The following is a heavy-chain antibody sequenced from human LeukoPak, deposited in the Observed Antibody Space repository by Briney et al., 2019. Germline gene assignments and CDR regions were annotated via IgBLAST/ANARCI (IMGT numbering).Heavy chain of an antibody. V-gene: IGHV4-59*01. D-gene: IGHD6-19*01. Sequence: KPSETLCLTCTVSGGSISSYYWSWIRQPPGKGLEWIGYIYYSGSTNYNPSLKSRVTISVDTSKNQFTLKLSSVTAADTAVYYCARYPPYSSGWYWFDYWGQGTLVTVSS. CDR3: ARYPPYSSGWYWFDY. J-gene: IGHJ5*01. CDR1: GGSISSYY. CDR2: IYYSGST.